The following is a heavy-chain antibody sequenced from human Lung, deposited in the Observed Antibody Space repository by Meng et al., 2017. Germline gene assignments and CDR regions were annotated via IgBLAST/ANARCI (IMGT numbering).Heavy chain of an antibody. CDR1: GGSFSDYY. CDR3: ARGPTTMAHDFDY. Sequence: QVQLQQWVARLFKPSETLALTFVGSGGSFSDYYWSWIRQPPGKGLEWIGEINHSGSTNYNPSLESRATISVDTSQNNLSLKLSSVTAADSAVYYCARGPTTMAHDFDYWGQGTLVTVSS. V-gene: IGHV4-34*01. J-gene: IGHJ4*02. D-gene: IGHD4-11*01. CDR2: INHSGST.